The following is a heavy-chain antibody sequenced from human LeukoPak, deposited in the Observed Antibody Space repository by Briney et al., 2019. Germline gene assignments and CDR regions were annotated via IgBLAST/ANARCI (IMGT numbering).Heavy chain of an antibody. CDR1: GFTFSNFG. D-gene: IGHD2-15*01. Sequence: PGRSLRLSCAASGFTFSNFGMHWVRQAPGKGLEWVTIIWYDGSNKNYADSVKGRFTISRDNSKNTLYLQMNSLRAEDTAVYYCARGAYCSGGRCPGAFDIWGQGTMVTVSS. CDR2: IWYDGSNK. CDR3: ARGAYCSGGRCPGAFDI. J-gene: IGHJ3*02. V-gene: IGHV3-33*01.